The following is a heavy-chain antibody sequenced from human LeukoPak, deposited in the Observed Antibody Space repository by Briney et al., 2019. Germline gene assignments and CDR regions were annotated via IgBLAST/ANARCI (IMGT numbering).Heavy chain of an antibody. CDR3: ARGTRGYSYVVRPYYMDV. Sequence: PSETLSLTCTVSGGSISSYYWSCIRQLPGKGQEWIGYIYYSGSTNYNPSLKSRVTISVDTSKNQFSLKLSSVTAADTAVYYCARGTRGYSYVVRPYYMDVWGKGTTVTISS. CDR2: IYYSGST. CDR1: GGSISSYY. D-gene: IGHD5-18*01. J-gene: IGHJ6*03. V-gene: IGHV4-59*01.